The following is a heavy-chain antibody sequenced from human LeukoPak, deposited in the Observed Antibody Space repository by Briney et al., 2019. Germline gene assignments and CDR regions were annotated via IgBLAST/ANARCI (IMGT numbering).Heavy chain of an antibody. CDR3: ASGYSSSWPDY. D-gene: IGHD6-13*01. Sequence: SETLSLTCTVSGGSISSYYWSWIRQPPGKGLEWIGYIYYSGSTNYNPSLKSRVTISVDTSKNQFSLKLSSVTAADTAVYYCASGYSSSWPDYWGRGTLVTVSS. J-gene: IGHJ4*02. V-gene: IGHV4-59*08. CDR2: IYYSGST. CDR1: GGSISSYY.